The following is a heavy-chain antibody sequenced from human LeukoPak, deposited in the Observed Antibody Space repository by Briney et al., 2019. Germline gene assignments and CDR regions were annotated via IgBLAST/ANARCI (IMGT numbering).Heavy chain of an antibody. CDR2: MNPNSGNT. V-gene: IGHV1-8*01. D-gene: IGHD2-15*01. J-gene: IGHJ4*02. CDR3: ASAIGSCSGGSCYSDY. CDR1: GYTFTSYD. Sequence: ASVNVSCKASGYTFTSYDINWVRQATGQGLEWMGWMNPNSGNTGYAQKFQGRVTMTRNTSISTAYMELSSLRSEDTAVYYCASAIGSCSGGSCYSDYWGQGTLVTVSS.